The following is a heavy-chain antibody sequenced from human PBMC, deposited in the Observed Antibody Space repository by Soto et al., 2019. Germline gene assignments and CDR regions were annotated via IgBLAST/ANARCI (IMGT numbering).Heavy chain of an antibody. D-gene: IGHD1-7*01. J-gene: IGHJ6*03. Sequence: SQTLSLTCTISWGNSSSNSAAWNWFRLSPSRGLEWLARTYYRSRWYNDYAVSVRSRITVNPDTSKNQFSLQLTSVTPEDTAVYYCAGTTSHQWYYMDVWGKGTTVTVSS. CDR3: AGTTSHQWYYMDV. CDR2: TYYRSRWYN. CDR1: WGNSSSNSAA. V-gene: IGHV6-1*01.